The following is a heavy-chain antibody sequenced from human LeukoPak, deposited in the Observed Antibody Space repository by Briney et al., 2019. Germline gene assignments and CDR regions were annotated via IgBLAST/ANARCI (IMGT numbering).Heavy chain of an antibody. V-gene: IGHV3-23*01. CDR1: GFTFSSYA. J-gene: IGHJ4*02. CDR3: AKDPGISAAADNFDY. Sequence: PGGSLRLSCAASGFTFSSYAMSWVRQAPGKGLEWVSAISGSGGSTYYADSVKGRFTISRDNSKNALYLQMNSLRAEDTAVYYCAKDPGISAAADNFDYWGQGTLVTVSS. CDR2: ISGSGGST. D-gene: IGHD6-13*01.